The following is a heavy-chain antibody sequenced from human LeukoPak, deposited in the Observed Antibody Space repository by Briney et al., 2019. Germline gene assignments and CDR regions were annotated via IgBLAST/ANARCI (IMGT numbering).Heavy chain of an antibody. CDR3: AKDIHTIDALDI. CDR2: ISGSGDST. Sequence: GGSLRLSCTASKSTFSNYAMSWVRQAPGKGLEWVSAISGSGDSTYYADSVKGRFTISRDISNNTLYLQMKSLRAEDTAVYYCAKDIHTIDALDIWGQGTMVTVSS. V-gene: IGHV3-23*01. CDR1: KSTFSNYA. J-gene: IGHJ3*02. D-gene: IGHD3-3*01.